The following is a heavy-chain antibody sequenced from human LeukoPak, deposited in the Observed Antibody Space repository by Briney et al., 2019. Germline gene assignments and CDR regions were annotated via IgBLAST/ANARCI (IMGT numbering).Heavy chain of an antibody. CDR2: INHSGST. CDR1: GGSFSGYY. CDR3: ARGAVLRYFDWLGQNWFDP. D-gene: IGHD3-9*01. J-gene: IGHJ5*02. V-gene: IGHV4-34*01. Sequence: SETLSLTCAVYGGSFSGYYWSWIRQPPGKGLEWIGEINHSGSTNYNPSLKSRVTISVDTSKNQFSLKLISVTAADTAVYYCARGAVLRYFDWLGQNWFDPWGQGTLVTVSS.